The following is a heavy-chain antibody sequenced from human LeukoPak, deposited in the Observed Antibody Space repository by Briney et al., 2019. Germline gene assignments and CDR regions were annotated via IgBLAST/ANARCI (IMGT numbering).Heavy chain of an antibody. Sequence: SETLSLTCAVYGGSFSAYYWSWIRQPPGKGLEWIGEISHRGSTNYNPSLESRLNISVDTSKTQFSLKLTSVTAADTAVYYCARAPYGRSGTSPRFLYYFDYWGQGILVTVSS. V-gene: IGHV4-34*01. J-gene: IGHJ4*02. CDR3: ARAPYGRSGTSPRFLYYFDY. D-gene: IGHD3-3*01. CDR2: ISHRGST. CDR1: GGSFSAYY.